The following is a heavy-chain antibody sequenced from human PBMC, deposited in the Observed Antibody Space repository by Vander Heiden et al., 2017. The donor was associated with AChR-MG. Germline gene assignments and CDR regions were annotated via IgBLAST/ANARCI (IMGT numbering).Heavy chain of an antibody. CDR2: MNPNSGNT. CDR3: ARASSGSYFVDYYYGMDV. CDR1: GYTFTSYD. Sequence: QVQLVQSGAEVKKPGASVKVSCKASGYTFTSYDINWVRQATGQGREWMGWMNPNSGNTGYAQKFQGRVTMTRNTSISTAYMELSSLRSEDTAVYYCARASSGSYFVDYYYGMDVWGQGTTVTVSS. V-gene: IGHV1-8*01. D-gene: IGHD1-26*01. J-gene: IGHJ6*02.